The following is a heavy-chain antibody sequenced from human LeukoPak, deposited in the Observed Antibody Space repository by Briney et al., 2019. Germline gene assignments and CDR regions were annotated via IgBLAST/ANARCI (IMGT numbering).Heavy chain of an antibody. Sequence: GGSLRLSCAASGFTFSSYGMHWVRQAPGKGLEWVTFISYDGSNKYYADSVKGRFTISRDNSKNTLYLQVNSLRAEDTAVYYCGRRGAVGVYGMDVWGQG. CDR1: GFTFSSYG. CDR3: GRRGAVGVYGMDV. J-gene: IGHJ6*02. V-gene: IGHV3-33*08. D-gene: IGHD1-26*01. CDR2: ISYDGSNK.